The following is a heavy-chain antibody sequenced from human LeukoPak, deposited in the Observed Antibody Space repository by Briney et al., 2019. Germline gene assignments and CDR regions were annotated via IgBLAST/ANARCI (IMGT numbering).Heavy chain of an antibody. J-gene: IGHJ4*02. D-gene: IGHD1-26*01. Sequence: GGSLRLSCAASGFTFRSHAMSWVRRAPGKGLEWVSSISSSSSYIYYADSVKGRFTISRDNAKNSLYLQMNSLRAEDTAVYYCARVPRRIVGATSPLDYWGQGTLVTVSS. CDR2: ISSSSSYI. V-gene: IGHV3-21*01. CDR3: ARVPRRIVGATSPLDY. CDR1: GFTFRSHA.